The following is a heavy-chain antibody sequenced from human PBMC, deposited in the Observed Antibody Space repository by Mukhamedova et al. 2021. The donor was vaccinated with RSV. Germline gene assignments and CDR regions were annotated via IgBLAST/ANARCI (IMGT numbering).Heavy chain of an antibody. Sequence: GKGLEWIGYIYHSGSTYYNPSLKSRVTISVDRSKNQFSLKLSSVTAADTAVYYCARVLTGDLSDWFDPWGQGTLVTAPS. CDR2: IYHSGST. D-gene: IGHD7-27*01. J-gene: IGHJ5*02. CDR3: ARVLTGDLSDWFDP. V-gene: IGHV4-30-2*01.